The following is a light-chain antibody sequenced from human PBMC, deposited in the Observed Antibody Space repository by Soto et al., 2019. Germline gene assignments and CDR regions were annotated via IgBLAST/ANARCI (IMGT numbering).Light chain of an antibody. Sequence: DIQMTQSPSSLSAAVGDRVTITCQATQDISNYLNWYEQKPGRAPKLLIYDASNLETGVPSRFSGSGSGTDFTFPISSLQPEDIATYYCQQYDNLVTFGGGTKVELK. CDR2: DAS. CDR1: QDISNY. CDR3: QQYDNLVT. J-gene: IGKJ4*01. V-gene: IGKV1-33*01.